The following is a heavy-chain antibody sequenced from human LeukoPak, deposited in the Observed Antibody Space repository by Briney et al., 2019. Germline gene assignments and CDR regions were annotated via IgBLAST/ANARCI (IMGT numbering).Heavy chain of an antibody. Sequence: PSQTLSLTCTVSGGSISSGSYYWSWIRQPAGKGLEWIGRIYTSGSTNYNPSLKSRVTISVDTSKNQFSLKLSSVTAADTAVNYCARESLSRRAHWGQGTLVTVSS. J-gene: IGHJ4*02. CDR1: GGSISSGSYY. CDR3: ARESLSRRAH. CDR2: IYTSGST. D-gene: IGHD1-14*01. V-gene: IGHV4-61*02.